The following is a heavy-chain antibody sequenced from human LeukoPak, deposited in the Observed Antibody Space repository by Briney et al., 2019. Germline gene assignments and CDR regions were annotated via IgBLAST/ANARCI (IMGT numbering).Heavy chain of an antibody. J-gene: IGHJ4*02. CDR1: GFTFSNYA. V-gene: IGHV3-23*01. Sequence: GGSLRLSCAASGFTFSNYAMNWVRQAPGKGLEWVSGISSSGGSTYYADSVKGRFTISRDNSKITLYLQINSLTAADTAIYYCAKAAAIGSKEVYGMIDYWGQGTLVTVSS. CDR2: ISSSGGST. D-gene: IGHD5/OR15-5a*01. CDR3: AKAAAIGSKEVYGMIDY.